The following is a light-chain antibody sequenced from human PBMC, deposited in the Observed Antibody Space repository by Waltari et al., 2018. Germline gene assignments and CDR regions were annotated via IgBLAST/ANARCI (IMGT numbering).Light chain of an antibody. V-gene: IGKV3D-15*01. CDR1: HHIYSN. J-gene: IGKJ5*01. Sequence: EIVMTQSPATLSVSPGERATLSCSASHHIYSNLACYQQKPGQPPRLLIYDASTRATGIPARFTGSGSGTEFTLTISSLQSEDSAVYSCQQYNRWPPITFGQGTRLEIK. CDR2: DAS. CDR3: QQYNRWPPIT.